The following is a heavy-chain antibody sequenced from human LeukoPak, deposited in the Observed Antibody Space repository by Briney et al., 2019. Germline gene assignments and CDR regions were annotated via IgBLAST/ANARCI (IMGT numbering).Heavy chain of an antibody. J-gene: IGHJ5*02. CDR2: INHSGST. Sequence: PSETLSLTCAVYGGSFSGYYWSWIRQPPGKGLEWIGEINHSGSTNYNPSLKSRVTISVDTPKNQFSLKLSSVTAADTAVYYCARDSNYGWFDPWGQGTLVTVSS. D-gene: IGHD4-11*01. V-gene: IGHV4-34*01. CDR1: GGSFSGYY. CDR3: ARDSNYGWFDP.